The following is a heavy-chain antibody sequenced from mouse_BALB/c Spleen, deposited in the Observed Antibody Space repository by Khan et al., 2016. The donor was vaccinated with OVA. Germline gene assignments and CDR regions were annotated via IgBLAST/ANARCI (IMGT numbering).Heavy chain of an antibody. J-gene: IGHJ4*01. CDR2: ISTYSGNT. Sequence: QVQLQQSGPELVRPGVSVKISCKGSGYTFTDYAMHWVKQSHAKSLEWIGVISTYSGNTNYNQKFKGKATMTVDKSSSTAYMELARLTSEDSAIYNCARSGYGSSLYAMDYWGQGTSVTVSS. D-gene: IGHD1-1*01. CDR1: GYTFTDYA. V-gene: IGHV1S137*01. CDR3: ARSGYGSSLYAMDY.